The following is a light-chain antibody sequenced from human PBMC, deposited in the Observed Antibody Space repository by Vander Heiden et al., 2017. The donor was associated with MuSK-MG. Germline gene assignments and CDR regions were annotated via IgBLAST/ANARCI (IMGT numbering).Light chain of an antibody. Sequence: QAVLTPPASLSASPGASSSLTCTLRSGINVGSYRIYWYQQKPGSPPQYLLRYKQDSDKHKGSGVPSRFSGSKDASANAGILLISGRQAEDEADYYGRIWNSSGYVFGTGTKVTVL. CDR3: RIWNSSGYV. CDR1: SGINVGSYR. CDR2: YKQDSDK. J-gene: IGLJ1*01. V-gene: IGLV5-45*01.